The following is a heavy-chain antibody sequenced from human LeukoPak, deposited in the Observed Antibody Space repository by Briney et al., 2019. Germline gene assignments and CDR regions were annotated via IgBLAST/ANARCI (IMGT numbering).Heavy chain of an antibody. Sequence: GGSLRLSCAASGFTFSNFWMHWVRQAPGMGPVWVSQINPDGTDTLYADSVKGRLTISRDNARNTLYLQMNSLRAEDTAVYYCAKGTNFAFDNWGQGILVTVSS. CDR1: GFTFSNFW. V-gene: IGHV3-74*01. J-gene: IGHJ4*02. D-gene: IGHD1-14*01. CDR2: INPDGTDT. CDR3: AKGTNFAFDN.